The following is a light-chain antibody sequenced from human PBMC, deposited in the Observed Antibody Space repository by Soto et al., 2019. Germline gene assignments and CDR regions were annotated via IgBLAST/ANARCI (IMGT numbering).Light chain of an antibody. CDR2: GAS. CDR3: QQYGSSPTT. V-gene: IGKV3-20*01. J-gene: IGKJ3*01. CDR1: QSVSSGF. Sequence: NVLTQPPRSLSMSPRQTPTLSCSASQSVSSGFLAWSHQKPGQAPRLLIYGASSRATGITDRFSGSGSGTDFTLTISRLAPEDFAVYYCQQYGSSPTTFGPGTKVDIK.